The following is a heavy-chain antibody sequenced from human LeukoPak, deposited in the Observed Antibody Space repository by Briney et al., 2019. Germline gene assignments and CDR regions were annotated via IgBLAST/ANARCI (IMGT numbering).Heavy chain of an antibody. Sequence: PGGSLRLSCAASGFTFSHYAMIWVRQAPGKGLEWVSAISGSGGSTYYADSVKDRFTISRDNSKNTLYLQMNSLRAEDTAVYYCAKDVRSPLTTARTRPLFDYWGQGTLVTVSS. CDR3: AKDVRSPLTTARTRPLFDY. V-gene: IGHV3-23*01. CDR1: GFTFSHYA. J-gene: IGHJ4*02. D-gene: IGHD4-17*01. CDR2: ISGSGGST.